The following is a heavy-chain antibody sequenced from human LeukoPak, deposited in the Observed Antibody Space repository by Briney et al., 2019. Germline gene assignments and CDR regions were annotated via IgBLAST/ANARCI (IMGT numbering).Heavy chain of an antibody. Sequence: GGSLRLSCAASGFTFSSYSMNWVRQAPGKGLEWVSSISSSSSYIYYADSVKGRFTISRDNAKNSLYLQMNSLRAEDTAVYYCARAGEDGDYGQYYYYYMDVWGKGTTVTVSS. CDR2: ISSSSSYI. J-gene: IGHJ6*03. V-gene: IGHV3-21*01. CDR3: ARAGEDGDYGQYYYYYMDV. CDR1: GFTFSSYS. D-gene: IGHD4-17*01.